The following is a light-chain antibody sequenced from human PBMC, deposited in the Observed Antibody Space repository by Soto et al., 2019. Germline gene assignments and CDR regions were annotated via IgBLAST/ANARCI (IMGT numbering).Light chain of an antibody. J-gene: IGLJ3*02. CDR2: GNS. CDR3: QSYDSSLSGWV. CDR1: SSNIGAGYD. V-gene: IGLV1-40*01. Sequence: QSVLTQPPSVSVAPGQRVTISCTGSSSNIGAGYDVHWYQQLRGTAPKLLIYGNSNRPSGVPDRFSGSKSGTSASLAITGLQAEDEADYYCQSYDSSLSGWVFGGGTKLTVL.